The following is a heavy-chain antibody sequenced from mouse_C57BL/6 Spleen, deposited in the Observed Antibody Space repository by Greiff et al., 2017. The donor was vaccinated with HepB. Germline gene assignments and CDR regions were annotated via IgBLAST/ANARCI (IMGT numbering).Heavy chain of an antibody. D-gene: IGHD2-4*01. CDR3: GEEGDYDVGWFAY. Sequence: QVQLQQPGAELVKPGASVKLSCKASGYTFTSYWMHWVKQRPGQGLEWIGMIHPNSGSTNYNEKFKSKATLTVDKSSSTAYMQLSSLTSEDSAGYYCGEEGDYDVGWFAYWGQGTLVTVSA. J-gene: IGHJ3*01. V-gene: IGHV1-64*01. CDR2: IHPNSGST. CDR1: GYTFTSYW.